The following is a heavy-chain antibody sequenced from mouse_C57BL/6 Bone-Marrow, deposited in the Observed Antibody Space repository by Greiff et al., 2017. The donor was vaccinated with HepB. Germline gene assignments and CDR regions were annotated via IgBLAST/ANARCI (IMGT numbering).Heavy chain of an antibody. CDR2: ISSGSSTI. CDR1: GFTFSDYG. Sequence: EVHLVESGGGLVKPGGSLKLSCAASGFTFSDYGMHWVRQAPEKGLEWVAYISSGSSTIYYADTVKGRFTISRDNAKNTLFLQMTSLRSEDTAMYYCARRRVYYGSSYGYYYAMDYWGQGTSVTVSS. J-gene: IGHJ4*01. V-gene: IGHV5-17*01. CDR3: ARRRVYYGSSYGYYYAMDY. D-gene: IGHD1-1*01.